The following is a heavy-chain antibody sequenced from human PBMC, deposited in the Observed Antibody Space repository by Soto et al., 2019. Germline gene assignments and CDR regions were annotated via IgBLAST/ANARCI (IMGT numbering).Heavy chain of an antibody. CDR2: ISYSGST. D-gene: IGHD1-26*01. V-gene: IGHV4-59*01. CDR3: ARVLSGSSLFDY. Sequence: SETLSLTCTVSGGSIISDYWSWIRQPPGKGLGWIGYISYSGSTNYNPSLKSLVTISVDTSKNQFSLKLSSVTAADTAVYYCARVLSGSSLFDYWGQGTLVTVSS. CDR1: GGSIISDY. J-gene: IGHJ4*02.